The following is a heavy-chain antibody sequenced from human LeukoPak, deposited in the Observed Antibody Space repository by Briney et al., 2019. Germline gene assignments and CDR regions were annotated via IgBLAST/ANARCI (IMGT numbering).Heavy chain of an antibody. Sequence: PGGSLRLSCAASGFTFSHYSMTWVRQAPGKGLEWVSSIGASNTYIYYADSVKGRLTISRDDAKNSLYLQMNSLRAEDTAVYYCAGVFHSADYWGQGTLVTVSS. CDR1: GFTFSHYS. CDR3: AGVFHSADY. J-gene: IGHJ4*02. CDR2: IGASNTYI. V-gene: IGHV3-21*01. D-gene: IGHD2-15*01.